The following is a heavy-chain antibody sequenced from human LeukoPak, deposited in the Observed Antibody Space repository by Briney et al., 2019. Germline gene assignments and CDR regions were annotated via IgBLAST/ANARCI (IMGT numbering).Heavy chain of an antibody. CDR3: ATVAAAGYYFDY. D-gene: IGHD6-13*01. Sequence: ASVKVSCKASGYTFTGYYMHWVRQAPGQGLEWMGWINPNSGGTNYAQKFQGRVTMTRDTSISTAYMELSRLRSDDTAVYYCATVAAAGYYFDYWGQGTLVTVSS. CDR2: INPNSGGT. CDR1: GYTFTGYY. J-gene: IGHJ4*02. V-gene: IGHV1-2*02.